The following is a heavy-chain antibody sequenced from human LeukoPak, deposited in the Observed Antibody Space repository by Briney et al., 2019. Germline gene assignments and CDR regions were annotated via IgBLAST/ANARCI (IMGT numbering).Heavy chain of an antibody. J-gene: IGHJ4*02. CDR2: IYYSGST. V-gene: IGHV4-31*02. D-gene: IGHD2-2*03. CDR1: GFTFSSYA. Sequence: LRLSCAASGFTFSSYAMSWVRRAPGKGLEWIGYIYYSGSTYYNPSPRSRVTISVDTSKNQFSLKLSSVTAADTAVYYCARDSGGGYCSSTSCYAFDYWGQGTLVTVSS. CDR3: ARDSGGGYCSSTSCYAFDY.